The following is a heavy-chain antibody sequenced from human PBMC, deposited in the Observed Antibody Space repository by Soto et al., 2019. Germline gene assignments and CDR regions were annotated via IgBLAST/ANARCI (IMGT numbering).Heavy chain of an antibody. CDR3: ARDAPTPPTIVVVVAAPYYYYGMDV. V-gene: IGHV3-21*01. J-gene: IGHJ6*02. D-gene: IGHD2-15*01. Sequence: GGSLRLSCAASGFTFSSYSMNWVRQAPGKGLEWVSSISSSSSYIYYADSVKGRFTISRDNAKNSLYLQMNSLRAEDTAVCYCARDAPTPPTIVVVVAAPYYYYGMDVWGQGTTVTVSS. CDR1: GFTFSSYS. CDR2: ISSSSSYI.